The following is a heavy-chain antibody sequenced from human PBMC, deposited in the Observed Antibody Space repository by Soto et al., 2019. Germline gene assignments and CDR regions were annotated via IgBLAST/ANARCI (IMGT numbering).Heavy chain of an antibody. D-gene: IGHD2-21*02. J-gene: IGHJ6*02. CDR1: GGSISSGGYY. V-gene: IGHV4-31*03. CDR2: IYYSGST. CDR3: ARVCGGDCHYGMDV. Sequence: QVQLQESGPGLVKPSQTLSLTCTVSGGSISSGGYYWSWIRQHPGKGLEWIGYIYYSGSTDYNPSLKSRVTISVHTAKNQFSLKLSSVTAADTAVYYCARVCGGDCHYGMDVWGQGTTVTVSS.